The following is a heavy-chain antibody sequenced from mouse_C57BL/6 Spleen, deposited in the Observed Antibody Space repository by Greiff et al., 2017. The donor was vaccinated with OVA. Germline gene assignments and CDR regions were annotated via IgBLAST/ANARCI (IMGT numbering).Heavy chain of an antibody. Sequence: VKLQQPGAELVKPGASVKMSCKASGYTFTSYWITWVKQRPGQGLEWIGDIYPGSGSTNYNEKFKSKATLTVDTSSSTAYMQLSRLTSKDSAVYYGGRVKWGGHYAMDYWGQGTSVTVSS. V-gene: IGHV1-55*01. CDR3: GRVKWGGHYAMDY. D-gene: IGHD1-3*01. CDR1: GYTFTSYW. CDR2: IYPGSGST. J-gene: IGHJ4*01.